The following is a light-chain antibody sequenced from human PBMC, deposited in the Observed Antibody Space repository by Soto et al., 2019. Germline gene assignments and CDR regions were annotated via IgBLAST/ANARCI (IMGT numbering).Light chain of an antibody. V-gene: IGKV1-16*02. J-gene: IGKJ5*01. Sequence: DIQMTQSPSSLSASIGDRVTITCRASHDISNFLAWFQQKPGKAPKSLISAASSLQSGVPSKCSGSGSGTDFTLTISSLQPEDSATYYCQQYRSYPVTFGQGTRLEIK. CDR3: QQYRSYPVT. CDR2: AAS. CDR1: HDISNF.